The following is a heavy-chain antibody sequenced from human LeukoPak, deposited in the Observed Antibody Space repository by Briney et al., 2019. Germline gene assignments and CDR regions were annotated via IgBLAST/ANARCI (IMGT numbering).Heavy chain of an antibody. CDR1: GYTFTSYD. CDR3: ARRRLPLMTWFDP. V-gene: IGHV1-8*01. J-gene: IGHJ5*02. Sequence: ASVKVSCKASGYTFTSYDINWVRQATGQGLEWMGWMNPNSGNTGYAQKFQGRVTMTRNTSISTAYMELSSLRSEDTAVYYCARRRLPLMTWFDPWGQGTLVTVSS. CDR2: MNPNSGNT. D-gene: IGHD2-8*01.